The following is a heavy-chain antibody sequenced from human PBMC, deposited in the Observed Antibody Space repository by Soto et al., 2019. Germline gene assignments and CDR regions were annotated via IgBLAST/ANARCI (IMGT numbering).Heavy chain of an antibody. CDR2: IYWDDDK. CDR1: GFSLSTSGVG. D-gene: IGHD3-22*01. Sequence: QITLKESGPTLVKPTQTLTLTCTFSGFSLSTSGVGVGWIRQPPGKALEWLALIYWDDDKRYSPSLKSRLTITKDPSKNQVVLTMTNMDPVDTATYSCAHSLIGYYYDSSGSNWFDPWGQGTLVTVSS. J-gene: IGHJ5*02. CDR3: AHSLIGYYYDSSGSNWFDP. V-gene: IGHV2-5*02.